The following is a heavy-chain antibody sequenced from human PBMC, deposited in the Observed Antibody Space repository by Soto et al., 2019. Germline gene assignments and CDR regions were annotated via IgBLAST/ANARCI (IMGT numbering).Heavy chain of an antibody. D-gene: IGHD4-17*01. J-gene: IGHJ6*02. CDR3: AKNPRGNGDVTHYYTGMDV. V-gene: IGHV3-30*18. Sequence: QAQLVESGGGVVQPGRSLRLSCEVSGFRFSSYGVHWLRQAPGKGLEWVALISDDGRNTFYPDSVKARFSISRDNSKNTVYLQMNSLRAEDTAVYYCAKNPRGNGDVTHYYTGMDVWGQGTTVTVSS. CDR2: ISDDGRNT. CDR1: GFRFSSYG.